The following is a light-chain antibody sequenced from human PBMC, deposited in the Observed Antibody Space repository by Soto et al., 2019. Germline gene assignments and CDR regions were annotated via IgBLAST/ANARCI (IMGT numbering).Light chain of an antibody. J-gene: IGKJ4*01. CDR3: QQYNNWPLT. Sequence: ETVMTQSPATLPVSPGERVTLSCRASQSVSNSRLAWYQQKPGQAPRLLIYGASTRATGIPARFSGSGSGTEFTLTISSLQSEDFAVYYCQQYNNWPLTFGGGTKVEIK. CDR1: QSVSNS. CDR2: GAS. V-gene: IGKV3-15*01.